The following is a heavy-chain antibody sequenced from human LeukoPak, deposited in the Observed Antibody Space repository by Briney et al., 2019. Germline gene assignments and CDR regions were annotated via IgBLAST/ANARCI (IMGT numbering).Heavy chain of an antibody. Sequence: SETLSLTCTVSGGSINSAGQYWSWIRQHPEKGLEWIGYIYYSGGTYSNPSLESRVTISIDVYNHKFSLTLNSVTAADTAVYYCARDPDILRKVPGYWGQGTLVTVSS. J-gene: IGHJ4*02. CDR1: GGSINSAGQY. V-gene: IGHV4-31*03. D-gene: IGHD3-3*01. CDR3: ARDPDILRKVPGY. CDR2: IYYSGGT.